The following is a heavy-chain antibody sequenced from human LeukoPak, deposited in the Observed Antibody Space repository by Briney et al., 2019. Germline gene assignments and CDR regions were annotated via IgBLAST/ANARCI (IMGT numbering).Heavy chain of an antibody. J-gene: IGHJ3*02. CDR1: GGSISSGGYY. CDR2: IYYSGST. D-gene: IGHD6-19*01. Sequence: PSETLSLTCTVSGGSISSGGYYWSWIRQPPGKGLEWIGYIYYSGSTKYNPSLKSRVTISVDTSKNQFSLKLSSVTAADTAVYYCARAQYSSGSRDAFDIWGQGTMVTVSS. V-gene: IGHV4-61*08. CDR3: ARAQYSSGSRDAFDI.